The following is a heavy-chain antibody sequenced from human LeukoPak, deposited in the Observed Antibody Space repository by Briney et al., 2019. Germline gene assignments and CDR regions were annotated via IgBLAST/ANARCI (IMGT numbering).Heavy chain of an antibody. CDR2: IKSKTDGGTT. Sequence: GGSPRLSCAASGFTFSNAWMSWVRQAPGKGLEWVGRIKSKTDGGTTDYAAPVKGRFTISRDDSKNTLYLQMNSLKTEDTAVYYCTAYYDFWSGYFPYYYGMDVWGQGTTVTVSS. V-gene: IGHV3-15*01. J-gene: IGHJ6*02. CDR1: GFTFSNAW. D-gene: IGHD3-3*01. CDR3: TAYYDFWSGYFPYYYGMDV.